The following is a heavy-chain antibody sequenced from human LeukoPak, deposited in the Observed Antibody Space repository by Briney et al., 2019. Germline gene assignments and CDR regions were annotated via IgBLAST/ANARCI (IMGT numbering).Heavy chain of an antibody. V-gene: IGHV3-48*03. CDR2: ISNSGGTV. CDR1: GFTFSGYE. D-gene: IGHD3-10*01. CDR3: ARDKGSGSYYPFDY. Sequence: GGSLRLSCAASGFTFSGYEMNWVRQAPGKGLEWISYISNSGGTVYYADSVKGRFTISRDNAKNSLFLQLNSLRAEDTAVYYCARDKGSGSYYPFDYWGQGTLVTVSS. J-gene: IGHJ4*02.